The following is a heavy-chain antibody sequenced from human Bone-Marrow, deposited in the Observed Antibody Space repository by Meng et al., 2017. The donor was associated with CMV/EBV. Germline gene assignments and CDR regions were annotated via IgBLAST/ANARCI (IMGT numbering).Heavy chain of an antibody. V-gene: IGHV3-11*04. CDR3: AREPASRNFDY. J-gene: IGHJ4*02. CDR1: GFSFSDYY. CDR2: ISSSGSAI. D-gene: IGHD1-14*01. Sequence: GGSLRLSCAASGFSFSDYYMSWIRQAPGKGLEWVSYISSSGSAIYYTDSVKGRFTISRDNAKNSLYLQMNSLRAEDTAVYYCAREPASRNFDYWVQGTLVTVSS.